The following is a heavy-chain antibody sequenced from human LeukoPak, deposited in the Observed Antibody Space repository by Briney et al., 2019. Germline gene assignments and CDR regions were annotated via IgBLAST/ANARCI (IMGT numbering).Heavy chain of an antibody. V-gene: IGHV3-49*03. J-gene: IGHJ1*01. CDR3: TKDPPPRY. CDR1: GFTFRDYT. Sequence: PGGSLRLSCTGSGFTFRDYTMTWIRQAPGKGLEWVSFIRKKADGGTPEYAASVKGSFTISRDDSKSIAYLQKNSLKSDDTTVYYCTKDPPPRYWGRGTVVVVS. CDR2: IRKKADGGTP.